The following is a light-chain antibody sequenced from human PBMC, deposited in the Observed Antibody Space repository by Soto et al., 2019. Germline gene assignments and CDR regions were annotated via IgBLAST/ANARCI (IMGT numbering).Light chain of an antibody. CDR1: QSSGNY. J-gene: IGKJ2*01. CDR2: AAS. Sequence: DIQMTQSPSSLSASVGDRVTITCRASQSSGNYLNWYQQKPGKAPKLLIYAASSLQGGVPSRFSGSGSGTDFTLTINNLQLEDSATYYCQQSYRIPYTFGQGTNLEIK. CDR3: QQSYRIPYT. V-gene: IGKV1-39*01.